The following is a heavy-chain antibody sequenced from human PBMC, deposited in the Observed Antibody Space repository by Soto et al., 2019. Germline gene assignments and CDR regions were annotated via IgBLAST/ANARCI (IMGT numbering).Heavy chain of an antibody. CDR2: IWYDSSKK. D-gene: IGHD3-10*01. CDR3: ASLHFYGSGIPDY. V-gene: IGHV3-33*01. J-gene: IGHJ4*02. CDR1: EFTFSRFG. Sequence: GGSLRLSCATSEFTFSRFGMHWVRQAPGGGLEWVAVIWYDSSKKYYADSVKGRFTISRDNSERTLYLQMSSLRAEDTGVYFYASLHFYGSGIPDYWGQGTLVTVSS.